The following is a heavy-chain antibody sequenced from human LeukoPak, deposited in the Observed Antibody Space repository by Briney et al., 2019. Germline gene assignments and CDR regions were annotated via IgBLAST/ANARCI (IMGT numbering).Heavy chain of an antibody. D-gene: IGHD6-13*01. CDR2: MNPNSGNT. CDR3: ARVKAAAGTPFDY. Sequence: ASVKVSCKASGYTFTSYDINWVRQATGQGLEWMGWMNPNSGNTGYAQKFQGRVTMTRNTYISTAYMELSSLRSEDTAVYYCARVKAAAGTPFDYWGQGTLVTVSS. CDR1: GYTFTSYD. J-gene: IGHJ4*02. V-gene: IGHV1-8*01.